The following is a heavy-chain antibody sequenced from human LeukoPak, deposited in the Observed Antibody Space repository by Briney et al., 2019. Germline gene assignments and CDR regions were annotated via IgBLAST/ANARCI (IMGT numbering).Heavy chain of an antibody. CDR3: ARRYCSSTSCTLDY. J-gene: IGHJ4*02. D-gene: IGHD2-2*01. CDR1: GFTFTTYE. CDR2: ISGSGGAI. Sequence: GGSLRLSCATSGFTFTTYEVNWVRQAPGKGLEWVSHISGSGGAIYYADSVKGRFTISRDNAKNLLYLQMSSPRVEDTAVYYCARRYCSSTSCTLDYWGQGTLVTVSS. V-gene: IGHV3-48*03.